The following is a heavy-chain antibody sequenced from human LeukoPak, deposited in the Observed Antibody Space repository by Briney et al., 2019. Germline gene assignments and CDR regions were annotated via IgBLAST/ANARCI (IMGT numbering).Heavy chain of an antibody. V-gene: IGHV3-7*01. CDR1: GFTFSRYW. Sequence: GGSLRLSCAAAGFTFSRYWMSRVRQATGKGLECVAKIKEDGSEAHYVDSVKGRFTISRDNAKESLYLQMNSLRAEDTAVYYCARDYTGGWNDYWGQGIRVTVSS. D-gene: IGHD7-27*01. J-gene: IGHJ4*02. CDR3: ARDYTGGWNDY. CDR2: IKEDGSEA.